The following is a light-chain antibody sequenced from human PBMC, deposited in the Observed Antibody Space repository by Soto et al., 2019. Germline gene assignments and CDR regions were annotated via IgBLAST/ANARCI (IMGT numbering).Light chain of an antibody. V-gene: IGKV1-39*01. Sequence: DIQMTQSPSTLSASVGDRFTITCLAIQSISSYLNWYQQKLGKAPKLLIFSSTNLQGGVPSRFSGRGAGTDFTLTIRGLQPEDFETYYCQQTYSDPLTFGQGTRLEIK. J-gene: IGKJ5*01. CDR1: QSISSY. CDR3: QQTYSDPLT. CDR2: SST.